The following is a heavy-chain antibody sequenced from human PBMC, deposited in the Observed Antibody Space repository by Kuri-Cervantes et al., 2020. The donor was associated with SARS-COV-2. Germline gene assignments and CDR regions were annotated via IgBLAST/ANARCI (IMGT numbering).Heavy chain of an antibody. J-gene: IGHJ5*02. V-gene: IGHV3-23*01. CDR2: ISYSGENT. D-gene: IGHD2-2*01. CDR1: AFTFNNYG. Sequence: GESLKISCAASAFTFNNYGMSWVRQAPGKGLEWVAIISYSGENTYYADSVKGRFTISRDNSKNTVYLQMNSLRAEDTAIYHCAKAGGIEIPAATNWFDPWGQGTLVTVSS. CDR3: AKAGGIEIPAATNWFDP.